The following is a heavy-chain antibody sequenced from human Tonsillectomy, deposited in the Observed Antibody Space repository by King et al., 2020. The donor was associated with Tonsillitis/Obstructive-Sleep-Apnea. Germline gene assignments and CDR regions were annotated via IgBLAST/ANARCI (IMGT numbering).Heavy chain of an antibody. CDR1: GGSISSSSYY. V-gene: IGHV4-39*01. CDR2: IYYSGST. J-gene: IGHJ6*03. CDR3: ARQVRAKGYYYYYYMDV. Sequence: LQLQESGPGLVKPSETLSLTCTVCGGSISSSSYYWGWIRQPPGKGLEWIGSIYYSGSTYHNPSLKSRVTISVDTSKNQFSLKLSSVTAADTAVYYCARQVRAKGYYYYYYMDVWGKGTTVTVSS.